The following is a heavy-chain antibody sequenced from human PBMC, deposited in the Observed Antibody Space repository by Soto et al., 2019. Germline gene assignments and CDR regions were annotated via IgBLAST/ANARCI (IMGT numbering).Heavy chain of an antibody. CDR3: VRLNGSSWYMDHYFDY. CDR2: IYYSGST. Sequence: QLQLQESGPGLVKPSETLSLTCTVSGGSSSSSSYYWGWIRQPPGKGLEWIGSIYYSGSTYYNPSLKSRVTIYVDTSKNQFSLKLSSVTAADTAVYYCVRLNGSSWYMDHYFDYWGQGTLVTVSS. V-gene: IGHV4-39*01. CDR1: GGSSSSSSYY. J-gene: IGHJ4*02. D-gene: IGHD6-13*01.